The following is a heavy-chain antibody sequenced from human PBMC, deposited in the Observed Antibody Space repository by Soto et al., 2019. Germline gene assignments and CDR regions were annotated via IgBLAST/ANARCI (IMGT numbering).Heavy chain of an antibody. CDR3: ARRLIAAAGIDYYYYGLDV. CDR1: GGSISSSSYY. CDR2: IYYSGST. V-gene: IGHV4-39*01. Sequence: PSATLSLTCTVSGGSISSSSYYWGWIRQPPGKGLEWIGSIYYSGSTYYNPSLKSRVTISVDTSKNQFSLKLSSVTAADTAVYYCARRLIAAAGIDYYYYGLDVWGQGTTVTVSS. D-gene: IGHD6-13*01. J-gene: IGHJ6*02.